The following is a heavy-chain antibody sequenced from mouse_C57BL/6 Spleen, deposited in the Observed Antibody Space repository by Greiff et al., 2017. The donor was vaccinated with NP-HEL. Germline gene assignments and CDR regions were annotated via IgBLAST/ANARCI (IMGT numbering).Heavy chain of an antibody. CDR1: GFTFSSYG. CDR3: ARPSAGTGYWYFDV. CDR2: ISSGGSYT. J-gene: IGHJ1*03. V-gene: IGHV5-6*01. Sequence: VQLKESGGDLVKPGGSLKLSCAASGFTFSSYGMSWVRQTPDKRLEWVATISSGGSYTYYPDSVKGRFTISRDNAKNTLYLQMSSLKSEDTAMYYCARPSAGTGYWYFDVWGTGTTVTVSS. D-gene: IGHD4-1*01.